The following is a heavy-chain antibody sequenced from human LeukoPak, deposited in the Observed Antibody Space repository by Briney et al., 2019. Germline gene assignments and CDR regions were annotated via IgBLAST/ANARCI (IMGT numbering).Heavy chain of an antibody. Sequence: SGGSLRLSCAASGFTFSSYGMHWVRQAPGKGLEWVAFIRYDGSNKYYADSVKGRFTISRDNSKNTLYLQMNSLRAEDTAVYYCAKPISFDSSGYYFDYWGQGTLVPVSS. V-gene: IGHV3-30*02. J-gene: IGHJ4*02. D-gene: IGHD3-22*01. CDR2: IRYDGSNK. CDR3: AKPISFDSSGYYFDY. CDR1: GFTFSSYG.